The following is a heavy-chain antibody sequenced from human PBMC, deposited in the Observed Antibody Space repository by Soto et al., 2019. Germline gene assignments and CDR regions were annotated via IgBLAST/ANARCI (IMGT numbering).Heavy chain of an antibody. CDR3: ARGYCTTTICDPWFDP. V-gene: IGHV5-51*01. CDR2: IYPGDSDT. J-gene: IGHJ5*02. Sequence: GESLKISCTGVGYSFTSYWIGWVRQIPWKGLEWMRIIYPGDSDTRYSPSFQGQVTISADRSITTAYLQWSSLKASDTAMYYCARGYCTTTICDPWFDPWGQGTLVTVSS. D-gene: IGHD2-2*01. CDR1: GYSFTSYW.